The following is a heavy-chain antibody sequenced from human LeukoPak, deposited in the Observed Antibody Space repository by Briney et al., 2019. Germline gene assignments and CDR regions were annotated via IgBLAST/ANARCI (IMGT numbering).Heavy chain of an antibody. CDR3: ARRRYCSSTSCYWDY. Sequence: PSETLSLTCAVYGGSFSGYYWSWIRQPPGKGLEWIGEINHSGSTNYNPSLKSRVTISVDTSKNQFSLKLSSVTAADTAVYYCARRRYCSSTSCYWDYWGQGTLVTVSS. D-gene: IGHD2-2*01. CDR2: INHSGST. J-gene: IGHJ4*02. CDR1: GGSFSGYY. V-gene: IGHV4-34*01.